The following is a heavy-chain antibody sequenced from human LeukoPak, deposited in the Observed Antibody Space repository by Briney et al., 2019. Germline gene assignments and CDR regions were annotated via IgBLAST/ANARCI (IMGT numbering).Heavy chain of an antibody. D-gene: IGHD3-10*01. J-gene: IGHJ4*02. V-gene: IGHV3-53*05. CDR2: LYSGGNT. Sequence: PGGSLRLSCAVSGFTVSSNYMSWVRQAPGKGLEWVSVLYSGGNTYYADSVKGRFTISRDNSKNTLYLQMNSLRAEDTAVYYCARDRDGSGIHDYWGQGTLVTVSS. CDR3: ARDRDGSGIHDY. CDR1: GFTVSSNY.